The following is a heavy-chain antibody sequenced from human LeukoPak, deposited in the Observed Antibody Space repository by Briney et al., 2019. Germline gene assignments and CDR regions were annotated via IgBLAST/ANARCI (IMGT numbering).Heavy chain of an antibody. Sequence: SETLSLTCAVSGGSISSGGYSWSWIRQPPGKGLEWIGYIYHSGSTYYNPSLKSRVTISVDRSKNQFSLKLSSVTAADTAVYYCARETYYYGMDVWGQGTTVTVSS. V-gene: IGHV4-30-2*01. J-gene: IGHJ6*02. CDR2: IYHSGST. CDR3: ARETYYYGMDV. CDR1: GGSISSGGYS.